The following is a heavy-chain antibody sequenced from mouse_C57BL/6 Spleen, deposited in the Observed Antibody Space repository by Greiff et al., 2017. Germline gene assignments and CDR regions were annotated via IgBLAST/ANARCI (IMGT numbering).Heavy chain of an antibody. Sequence: VMLVESGGGLVKPGGSLKLSCAASGFTFSSYTMSWVRQTPEKRLEWVATISGGGGNTYYPDSVKGRFTISRDNAKNTLYLQMSSLRSEDTAVYYCARHGAYAMDYWGQGTSVTVSS. CDR2: ISGGGGNT. J-gene: IGHJ4*01. CDR3: ARHGAYAMDY. V-gene: IGHV5-9*01. CDR1: GFTFSSYT.